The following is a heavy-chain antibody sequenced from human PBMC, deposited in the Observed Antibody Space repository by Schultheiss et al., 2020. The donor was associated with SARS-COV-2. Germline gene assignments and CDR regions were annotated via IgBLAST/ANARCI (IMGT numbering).Heavy chain of an antibody. D-gene: IGHD3-10*01. Sequence: SETLSLTCAVYGGSFSGYYWSWIRQPPGKGLEWIGYIYYSGSTNYNPSLKSRVTISVDTSKNQFSLKLSSVTAADTAVYYCARVYGSGSYNYYYYMDVWGKGTTVTVSS. CDR2: IYYSGST. CDR1: GGSFSGYY. V-gene: IGHV4-59*12. J-gene: IGHJ6*03. CDR3: ARVYGSGSYNYYYYMDV.